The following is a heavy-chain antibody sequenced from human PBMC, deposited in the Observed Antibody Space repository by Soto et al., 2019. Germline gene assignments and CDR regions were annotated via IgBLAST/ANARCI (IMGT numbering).Heavy chain of an antibody. CDR3: ARAGYCSSTSCHLPRYYYYYYMDV. CDR2: INHSGST. V-gene: IGHV4-34*01. Sequence: SETLSLTCAVYGGSFSGYYWSWIRQPPGKGLEWIGEINHSGSTNYNPSLKSRVTISVDTSKNQFSLKLSSVTAADTAVYYCARAGYCSSTSCHLPRYYYYYYMDVWGKATTVTVSS. D-gene: IGHD2-2*01. CDR1: GGSFSGYY. J-gene: IGHJ6*03.